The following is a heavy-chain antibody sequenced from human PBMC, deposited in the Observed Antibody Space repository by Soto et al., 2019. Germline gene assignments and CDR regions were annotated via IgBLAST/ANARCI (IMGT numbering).Heavy chain of an antibody. D-gene: IGHD3-10*01. J-gene: IGHJ4*02. Sequence: SETLSLTCAVSGGSISSGGYSWSWIRQPPGKGLEWIGEINHSGSTNYNPSLKSRVTISVDTSKNQFSLKLSSVTAADTAVYYCARGGTMVRGVIYFDYWGQGTLVTVSS. CDR1: GGSISSGGYS. V-gene: IGHV4-34*01. CDR2: INHSGST. CDR3: ARGGTMVRGVIYFDY.